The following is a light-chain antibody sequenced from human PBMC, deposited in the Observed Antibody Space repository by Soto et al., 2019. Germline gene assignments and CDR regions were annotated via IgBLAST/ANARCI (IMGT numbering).Light chain of an antibody. J-gene: IGKJ1*01. CDR1: QSLNRD. V-gene: IGKV3-20*01. Sequence: IVMTQSPATLSMSPGERATLSCRASQSLNRDLAWYQHKPGQPPRLLIYGASNRATGIPDRFSGSGSGTDFTLTISRLEPEDFAVYYCQQYGSSGTFGQGTKVDI. CDR3: QQYGSSGT. CDR2: GAS.